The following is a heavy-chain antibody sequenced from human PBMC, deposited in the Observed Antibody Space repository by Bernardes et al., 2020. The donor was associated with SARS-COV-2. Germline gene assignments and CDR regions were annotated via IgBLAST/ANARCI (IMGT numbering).Heavy chain of an antibody. CDR2: ISSSSSTK. CDR1: GFTFSSYS. D-gene: IGHD2-2*01. CDR3: ARDPLTMPNY. Sequence: GGSLRLSCAASGFTFSSYSMNWVRQAPGKGLEWVSYISSSSSTKYYADSVKGRFTISRDNTKNSLYLQLNSLGAEDTAVYYCARDPLTMPNYWGQGTLVTVSS. V-gene: IGHV3-48*01. J-gene: IGHJ4*02.